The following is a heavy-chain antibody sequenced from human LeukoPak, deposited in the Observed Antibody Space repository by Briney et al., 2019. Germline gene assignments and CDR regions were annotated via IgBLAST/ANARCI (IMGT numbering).Heavy chain of an antibody. CDR2: IRSKANSYAT. D-gene: IGHD3-10*01. Sequence: GGSLRLSCAASGFTFSGSAMHWVRQASGKGLEWVGRIRSKANSYATAYAASVKDRFTISRDDSKNTAYLQMNSLKTEDTAVYYCTSGPMVRENYWGQGTLVTVSS. CDR3: TSGPMVRENY. J-gene: IGHJ4*02. V-gene: IGHV3-73*01. CDR1: GFTFSGSA.